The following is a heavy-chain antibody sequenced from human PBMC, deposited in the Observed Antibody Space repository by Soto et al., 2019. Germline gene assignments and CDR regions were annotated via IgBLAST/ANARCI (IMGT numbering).Heavy chain of an antibody. CDR3: AKATRGGAATLIRDY. D-gene: IGHD6-13*01. Sequence: EVQLLESGGGLVQPGGSLRLSCAAAGFTFSIYAMSWVRQAPGKGLEWVSAISGRGGSTYYADSVKGRFTIPRDNSKNTLYLQMNSLRAADTAVYYCAKATRGGAATLIRDYWGQGDLVTVSS. CDR2: ISGRGGST. CDR1: GFTFSIYA. J-gene: IGHJ4*02. V-gene: IGHV3-23*01.